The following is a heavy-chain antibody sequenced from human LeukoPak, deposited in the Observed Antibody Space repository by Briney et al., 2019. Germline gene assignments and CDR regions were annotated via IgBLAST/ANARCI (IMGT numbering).Heavy chain of an antibody. J-gene: IGHJ4*02. D-gene: IGHD3-10*01. Sequence: SETLSLTCVVYGGAFSGYYWSWIRQPPGKGLEWIGEINHRGSTNYNPSLKSRVSISVDTSKNQFSLKLTSVTAADTAVYYCARHVSLWFGELFFDYWGQGTLVTVSS. V-gene: IGHV4-34*01. CDR2: INHRGST. CDR3: ARHVSLWFGELFFDY. CDR1: GGAFSGYY.